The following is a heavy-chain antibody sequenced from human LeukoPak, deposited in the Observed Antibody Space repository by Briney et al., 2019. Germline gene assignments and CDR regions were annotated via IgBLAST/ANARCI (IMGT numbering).Heavy chain of an antibody. V-gene: IGHV3-7*01. CDR1: GFTFSSYW. Sequence: PGGSLRLSCAASGFTFSSYWMSWVRQAPGKGLEWVANIKQDGSEKYYVDSVKGRFTISRDNAKNSLYLQMNSLRAEDTAVYYCARDPGATNAYYYGMDVWGQGTTVTVSS. CDR3: ARDPGATNAYYYGMDV. J-gene: IGHJ6*02. CDR2: IKQDGSEK. D-gene: IGHD1-26*01.